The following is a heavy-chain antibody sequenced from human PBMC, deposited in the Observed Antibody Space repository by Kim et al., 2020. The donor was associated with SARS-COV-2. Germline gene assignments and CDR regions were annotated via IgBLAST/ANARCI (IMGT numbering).Heavy chain of an antibody. D-gene: IGHD1-20*01. CDR1: GGSVSSGSYY. Sequence: SETLSLTCTVSGGSVSSGSYYWSWIRQPPGKGLEWIGYIYYSGSTNYNPSLKSRVTISVDTSKNQFSLKLSSVTAADTAVYYCARASGIGDAFDIWGQGT. J-gene: IGHJ3*02. CDR3: ARASGIGDAFDI. V-gene: IGHV4-61*01. CDR2: IYYSGST.